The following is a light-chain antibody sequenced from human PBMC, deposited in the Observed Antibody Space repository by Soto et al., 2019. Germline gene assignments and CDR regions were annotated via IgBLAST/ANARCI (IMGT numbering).Light chain of an antibody. CDR1: QSVDSSY. CDR3: QQYDNSLYT. V-gene: IGKV3-20*01. CDR2: GTS. Sequence: ENVLTQSPGTLSLSPGERATLSCRASQSVDSSYLAWYQQKPGPAPRLLIYGTSSRATGISDRFSGSGSGTDFALNINRLEAEDFAVYYCQQYDNSLYTFGQGTKLEIK. J-gene: IGKJ2*01.